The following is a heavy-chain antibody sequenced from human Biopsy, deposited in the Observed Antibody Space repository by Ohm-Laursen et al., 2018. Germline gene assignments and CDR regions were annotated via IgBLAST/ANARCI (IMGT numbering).Heavy chain of an antibody. Sequence: SETLSLTCTVSGGSISGYHWSWIRKSPGKGLEWLAYKSYTGGITSNPSLNGRAIMSLDTSKNQFFLRLIFVTAADTAVYYCARMPHFDYGGQGILFTVSS. V-gene: IGHV4-59*01. D-gene: IGHD2-2*01. J-gene: IGHJ4*02. CDR1: GGSISGYH. CDR3: ARMPHFDY. CDR2: KSYTGGI.